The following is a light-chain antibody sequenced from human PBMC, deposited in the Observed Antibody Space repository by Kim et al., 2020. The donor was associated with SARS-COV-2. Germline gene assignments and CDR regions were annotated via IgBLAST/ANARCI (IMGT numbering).Light chain of an antibody. CDR1: SSDVGRYNY. J-gene: IGLJ2*01. V-gene: IGLV2-11*01. Sequence: QSALTQPRSVSGSPVQTITISCTGTSSDVGRYNYVSWYQQRPGKAPKFMISDVSKRPSGVPDRFSVSKSGNTASLTISGLQAEDEADYYCCSYAGNYVLFGGGTQLTVL. CDR2: DVS. CDR3: CSYAGNYVL.